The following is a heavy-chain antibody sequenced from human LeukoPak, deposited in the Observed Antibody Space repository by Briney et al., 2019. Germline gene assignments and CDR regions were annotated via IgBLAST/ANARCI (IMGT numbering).Heavy chain of an antibody. CDR2: ISWNSGSI. CDR3: ARVESDFWSGYYADDY. D-gene: IGHD3-3*01. J-gene: IGHJ4*02. CDR1: GFTFDDYA. V-gene: IGHV3-9*01. Sequence: GGSLRLSCAASGFTFDDYAMHWVRQAPGKGLEWVSGISWNSGSIGYADSVKGRFTISRDNAKNSLYLQMNSLRAEDTAVYYCARVESDFWSGYYADDYWGQGTLVTVSS.